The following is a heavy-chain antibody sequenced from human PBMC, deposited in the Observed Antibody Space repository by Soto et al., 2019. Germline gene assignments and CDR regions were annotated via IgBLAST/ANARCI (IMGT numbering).Heavy chain of an antibody. CDR3: ARIVVGGTFDL. CDR2: ISHTGDT. J-gene: IGHJ4*02. CDR1: DASVWSDSYF. D-gene: IGHD1-26*01. Sequence: SETLSLTCTVSDASVWSDSYFWTWIRQPPGKGLEWIAYISHTGDTNYNPSLKSRVTISIDTSRNQFSLTVTSVTAADTAVYFCARIVVGGTFDLWGQGSLVTVSS. V-gene: IGHV4-61*01.